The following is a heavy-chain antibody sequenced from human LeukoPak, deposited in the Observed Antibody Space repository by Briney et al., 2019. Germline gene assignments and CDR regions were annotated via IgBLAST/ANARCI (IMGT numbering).Heavy chain of an antibody. Sequence: ASVKVSCKASGYTFTSYYMHWVRQAPGQGLGWMGIINPSGGSTRYAQKFQGRVTMTRDTSTSTVYMELSSLRSEDTAVYYCARNPVTTKYFDYWGQGTLVTVSS. CDR3: ARNPVTTKYFDY. J-gene: IGHJ4*02. CDR2: INPSGGST. V-gene: IGHV1-46*01. CDR1: GYTFTSYY. D-gene: IGHD4-17*01.